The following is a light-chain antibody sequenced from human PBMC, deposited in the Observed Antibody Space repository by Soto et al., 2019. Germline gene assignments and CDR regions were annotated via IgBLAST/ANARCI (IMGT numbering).Light chain of an antibody. V-gene: IGKV3D-20*02. CDR3: QQRSAGVT. Sequence: EMGLTQSPGTLSLSLGERATLSCRASQSLRTNSLAWYQQKPGQAPRLLISGVYSRAAGIPDRFSGSGSGTDFTLTISSLEPEDSAVYYCQQRSAGVTFGQGTRLEIK. CDR2: GVY. CDR1: QSLRTNS. J-gene: IGKJ5*01.